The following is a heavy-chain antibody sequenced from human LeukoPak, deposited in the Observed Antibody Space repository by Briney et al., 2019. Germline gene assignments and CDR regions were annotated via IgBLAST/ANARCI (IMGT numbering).Heavy chain of an antibody. CDR3: AREMGSGSEFDF. CDR1: GGSISSSPYY. V-gene: IGHV4-39*07. J-gene: IGHJ4*02. CDR2: IYYSGST. D-gene: IGHD6-19*01. Sequence: SETLSLTCTVSGGSISSSPYYWGWIRQPPGKGLEWIGSIYYSGSTYYNPSLKSRVTISVDTSKNQFSLKLSSVTAADTAVYYCAREMGSGSEFDFWGQGTLVTVSS.